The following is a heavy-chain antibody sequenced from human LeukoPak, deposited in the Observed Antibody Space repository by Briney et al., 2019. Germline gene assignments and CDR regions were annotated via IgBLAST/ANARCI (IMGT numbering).Heavy chain of an antibody. Sequence: GRSLRLSSAASGFTIDDYAMHWVRQAPGKGLEWVSGISWNSGSIGYADSVKGRFTISRDNAKNSLYLQMNSLRAEDMALYYCAKGVATITSLNWYFDLWGRGTLVTVSS. J-gene: IGHJ2*01. D-gene: IGHD5-12*01. CDR3: AKGVATITSLNWYFDL. CDR2: ISWNSGSI. CDR1: GFTIDDYA. V-gene: IGHV3-9*03.